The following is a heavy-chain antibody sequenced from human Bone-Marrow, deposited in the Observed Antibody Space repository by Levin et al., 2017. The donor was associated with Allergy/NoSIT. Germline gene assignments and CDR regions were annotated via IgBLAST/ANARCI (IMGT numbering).Heavy chain of an antibody. V-gene: IGHV4-30-4*01. CDR3: ARTSRSPVNFYYYMDV. J-gene: IGHJ6*03. CDR1: GGSFRSDDYF. Sequence: KSSETLSLTCAVSGGSFRSDDYFWSWIRQSPGKGLEWIGFINTIRQTYYMPSFRSRVTMSVDTSDNRFSLRLSSVTAADTAIYYCARTSRSPVNFYYYMDVWGKGTAVTVSS. D-gene: IGHD1-26*01. CDR2: INTIRQT.